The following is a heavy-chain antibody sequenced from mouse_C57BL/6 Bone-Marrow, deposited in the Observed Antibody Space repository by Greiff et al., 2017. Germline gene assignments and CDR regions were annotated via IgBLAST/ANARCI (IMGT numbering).Heavy chain of an antibody. V-gene: IGHV1-55*01. CDR2: IYPGSGST. Sequence: QVQLQQPGAELVKPGASVKMSCKASGYNFTSYWITWVKQRPGQGLEWIGDIYPGSGSTNYNEKFKSKATLTVDTSSSTAYMQLSSLTSEDSAVYYCARWGDEYAMDYWGQGTSVTVSS. CDR1: GYNFTSYW. D-gene: IGHD3-3*01. CDR3: ARWGDEYAMDY. J-gene: IGHJ4*01.